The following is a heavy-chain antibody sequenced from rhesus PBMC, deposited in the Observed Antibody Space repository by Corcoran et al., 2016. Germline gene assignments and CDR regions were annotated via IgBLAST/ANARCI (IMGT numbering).Heavy chain of an antibody. CDR1: GGSISGYY. Sequence: QVQLEESGPGLVKPSETLSLTCAVSGGSISGYYWNWIRQPPGKGLEWIGSIGGSSGSTHTNTSLKSRVTISTDPSKDQLTLRLSSVTAADTAVYYGARVRSYSYLSLDVWGRGVLVTVSS. CDR2: IGGSSGST. V-gene: IGHV4S5*01. D-gene: IGHD5-12*01. J-gene: IGHJ5-2*02. CDR3: ARVRSYSYLSLDV.